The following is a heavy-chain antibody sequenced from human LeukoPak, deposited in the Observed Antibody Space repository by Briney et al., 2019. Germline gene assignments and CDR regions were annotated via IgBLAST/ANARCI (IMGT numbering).Heavy chain of an antibody. CDR1: GFTFSSYW. CDR3: ARGYCSSTSCYFDY. D-gene: IGHD2-2*01. J-gene: IGHJ4*02. V-gene: IGHV3-74*01. Sequence: GSLRLSCAASGFTFSSYWMHWVRQAPGKGLVWVSRINGDGSSTNYADSVKGRFTFSRDNAKNTLYLQMNSLRAEDTALYYCARGYCSSTSCYFDYWGQGTLVTVSS. CDR2: INGDGSST.